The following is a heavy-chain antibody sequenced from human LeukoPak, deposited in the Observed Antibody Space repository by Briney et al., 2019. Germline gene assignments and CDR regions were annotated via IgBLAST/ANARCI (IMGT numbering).Heavy chain of an antibody. CDR3: ARTYYYDSSGYYYYYYYYMDV. CDR2: ISGYNTYT. CDR1: NNTLSNNG. D-gene: IGHD3-22*01. Sequence: ASVKVSCKASNNTLSNNGITWVRQAPGQGLEWMGWISGYNTYTTYAQKFQDRVTMTTDTSTSTAYMELRSLRSDDTAVYYCARTYYYDSSGYYYYYYYYMDVWGKGTTVTISS. V-gene: IGHV1-18*01. J-gene: IGHJ6*03.